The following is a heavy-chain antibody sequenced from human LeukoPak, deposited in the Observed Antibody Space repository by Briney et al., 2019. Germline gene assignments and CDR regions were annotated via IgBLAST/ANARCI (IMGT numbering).Heavy chain of an antibody. CDR1: GFTFSSYA. Sequence: GGSLILSCAASGFTFSSYAMHWVRQAPGKGLEWVAVISYDGSNKYYADSVKGRFTISRDNSKNTLYLQMNSLRAEDTAVYYCARVAITILETYYFDYWGQGTLVTVSS. V-gene: IGHV3-30-3*01. D-gene: IGHD3-3*01. CDR2: ISYDGSNK. J-gene: IGHJ4*02. CDR3: ARVAITILETYYFDY.